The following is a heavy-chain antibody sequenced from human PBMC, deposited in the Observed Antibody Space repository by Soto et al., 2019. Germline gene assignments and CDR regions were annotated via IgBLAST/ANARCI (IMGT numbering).Heavy chain of an antibody. CDR2: ISGSGGST. D-gene: IGHD2-15*01. CDR1: GFTFSSYA. V-gene: IGHV3-23*01. Sequence: GGSLRLSCAASGFTFSSYAMSWVRQAPGKGLEWVSAISGSGGSTYYADSVKGRFTISRDNSKNTLYLQMNILRAGDTAVYYGAKDADSGNADLVDYWGQGTLVTVSS. CDR3: AKDADSGNADLVDY. J-gene: IGHJ4*02.